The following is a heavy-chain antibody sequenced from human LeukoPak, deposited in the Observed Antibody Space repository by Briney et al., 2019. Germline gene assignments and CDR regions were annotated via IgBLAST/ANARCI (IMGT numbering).Heavy chain of an antibody. CDR3: AKDRSVTPDRSWRDY. CDR1: GFTFSSYA. J-gene: IGHJ4*02. CDR2: ISYDGSNK. V-gene: IGHV3-30-3*01. Sequence: GGSLRLSCAASGFTFSSYAMHWVREAPGKGLEWVAVISYDGSNKYYADSEKGRFTISRDNSKNPLSLQMNSLRAEDTAVYYCAKDRSVTPDRSWRDYWPQGPLVPVSS. D-gene: IGHD4-17*01.